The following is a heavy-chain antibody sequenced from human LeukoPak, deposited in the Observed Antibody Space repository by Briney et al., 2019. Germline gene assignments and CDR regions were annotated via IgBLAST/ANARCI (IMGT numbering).Heavy chain of an antibody. D-gene: IGHD3-16*01. CDR3: TTITFGGVIDH. J-gene: IGHJ4*02. Sequence: GGSLRLSCAASGFSVSSTFMTWVRQAPGKGLECVSGIYSGGRTYYADSVMGRFTISRDNSKNTLYLQMNTLRAEDTALYYCTTITFGGVIDHWGQGTLVTVSS. CDR2: IYSGGRT. CDR1: GFSVSSTF. V-gene: IGHV3-53*01.